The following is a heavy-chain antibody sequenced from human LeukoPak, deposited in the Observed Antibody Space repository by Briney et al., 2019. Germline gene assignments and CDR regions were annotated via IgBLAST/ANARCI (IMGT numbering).Heavy chain of an antibody. CDR1: GGSISSGDYY. V-gene: IGHV4-61*08. CDR3: ARAAYSGSYHSDY. J-gene: IGHJ4*02. D-gene: IGHD1-26*01. Sequence: SETLSLTCTVSGGSISSGDYYWSWIRQPPGKGLEWIGFIYYCGSTNYNPSLKSRVTISVDTSKNQFSLKLSSATAADTAVYYCARAAYSGSYHSDYWGQGTLVTVSS. CDR2: IYYCGST.